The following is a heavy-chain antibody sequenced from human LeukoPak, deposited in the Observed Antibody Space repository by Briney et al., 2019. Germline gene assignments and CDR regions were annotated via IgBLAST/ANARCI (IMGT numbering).Heavy chain of an antibody. V-gene: IGHV3-7*01. CDR3: ARLFGGVTTFDY. J-gene: IGHJ4*02. Sequence: PGGSLRLSCAASGFTFSSYWMSWVRQAPGKGLEWVANIKEDGSEKFHVGSVRGRFTISRDNVKNSLYLQMNSLRAEDTAVYYCARLFGGVTTFDYWGQGALVTVSS. CDR2: IKEDGSEK. CDR1: GFTFSSYW. D-gene: IGHD2-8*02.